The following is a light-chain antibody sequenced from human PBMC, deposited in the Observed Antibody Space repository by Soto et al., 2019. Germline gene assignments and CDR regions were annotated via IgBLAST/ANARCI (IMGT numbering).Light chain of an antibody. J-gene: IGKJ1*01. CDR2: KAS. CDR1: QSISSW. CDR3: QQYNSYTWT. V-gene: IGKV1-5*03. Sequence: DIQMTQSPSTLSASVGDRVTITCRASQSISSWLAWYQQKPGKAPKLLIYKASSLESGVPSRFSGSGSGTEFTLXXSSLQPDDFATYYXQQYNSYTWTFGQGTKVEIK.